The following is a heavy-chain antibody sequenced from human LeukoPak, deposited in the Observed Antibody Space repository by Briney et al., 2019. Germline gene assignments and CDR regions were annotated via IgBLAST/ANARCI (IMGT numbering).Heavy chain of an antibody. V-gene: IGHV1-8*03. CDR1: GYTFTSYD. CDR3: AGSGYYDSSGYYPFDP. Sequence: GASVKVSCKASGYTFTSYDINWVRQATGQGLEWMGWMNPNSGNTGYAQKFQGRVTITKNTSISTAYMDLSSLRSEDTAVYYCAGSGYYDSSGYYPFDPWGQGTLVTVSS. D-gene: IGHD3-22*01. CDR2: MNPNSGNT. J-gene: IGHJ5*02.